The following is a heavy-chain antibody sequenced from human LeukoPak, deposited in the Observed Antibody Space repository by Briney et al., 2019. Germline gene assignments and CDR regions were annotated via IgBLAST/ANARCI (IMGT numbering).Heavy chain of an antibody. CDR3: ARIKAGSFDY. J-gene: IGHJ4*02. CDR1: GFTFSSYG. Sequence: PGGSLRLSCAASGFTFSSYGMHWVRQAPGKGLEWVAVIWYDGSNKYCADSAKGRFTISRDNSKNTLYLQMNSLRAEDTAVYYCARIKAGSFDYWGQGTLVTVSS. CDR2: IWYDGSNK. V-gene: IGHV3-33*01.